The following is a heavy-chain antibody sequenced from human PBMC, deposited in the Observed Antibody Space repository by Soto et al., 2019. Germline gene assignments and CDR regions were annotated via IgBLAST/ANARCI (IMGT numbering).Heavy chain of an antibody. V-gene: IGHV3-33*01. CDR3: AIDLVGASDSYGLDV. J-gene: IGHJ6*02. Sequence: QVQLVESGGGVVQPGRSLRLSCAASGFTFSNYGMHWVRQAPGKGLEWVAIIWHDGNNKYYADSVRGRFIISRDNSKNRLYLQMNSLRAEDTAVYYCAIDLVGASDSYGLDVWGQGTPVTGSS. CDR1: GFTFSNYG. D-gene: IGHD1-26*01. CDR2: IWHDGNNK.